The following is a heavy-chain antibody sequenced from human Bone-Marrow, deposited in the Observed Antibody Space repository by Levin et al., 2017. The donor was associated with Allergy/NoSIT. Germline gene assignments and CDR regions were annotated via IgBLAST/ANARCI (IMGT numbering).Heavy chain of an antibody. CDR3: ASVRDYSASVTTYGMDV. V-gene: IGHV1-69*13. CDR1: GGSFKYYT. CDR2: FIPALGSG. D-gene: IGHD1-14*01. Sequence: GASVKVSCMASGGSFKYYTISWVRQAPGQGLEWMGGFIPALGSGNYVQKWQDRVTFTADEPTSVAYMELNSLRSEDTAVYYCASVRDYSASVTTYGMDVWGQGTSVTGSS. J-gene: IGHJ6*02.